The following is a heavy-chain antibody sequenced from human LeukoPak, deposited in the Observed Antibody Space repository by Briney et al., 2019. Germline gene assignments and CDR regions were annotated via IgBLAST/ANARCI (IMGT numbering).Heavy chain of an antibody. CDR3: TRGSEWSSGVSDY. CDR2: ISGPSTHI. V-gene: IGHV3-21*01. D-gene: IGHD3-3*01. J-gene: IGHJ4*02. Sequence: GGSLRLSCAASGFIFRRCGMNWVRQAPGKGLEWVSSISGPSTHIYYADSVKGRFTISRDNAHNSLYLQMNSLRAEDTAVYYCTRGSEWSSGVSDYWGQGTLVTVSS. CDR1: GFIFRRCG.